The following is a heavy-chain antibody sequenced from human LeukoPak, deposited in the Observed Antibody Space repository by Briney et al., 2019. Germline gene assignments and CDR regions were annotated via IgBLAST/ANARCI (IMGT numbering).Heavy chain of an antibody. J-gene: IGHJ4*02. D-gene: IGHD3-10*01. CDR2: INHSGST. CDR3: ARRFGEDIQVFDY. V-gene: IGHV4-34*01. Sequence: SETLSLTCAVYGGSFSGYYWSWIRQPPGKGLEWIGEINHSGSTNYNPSLRSRVIISVDTSKNQFSLKLSSVTAADTAVYYCARRFGEDIQVFDYWGQGTLVTVSS. CDR1: GGSFSGYY.